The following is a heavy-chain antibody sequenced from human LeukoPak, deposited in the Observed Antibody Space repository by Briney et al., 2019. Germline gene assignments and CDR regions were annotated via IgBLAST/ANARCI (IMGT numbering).Heavy chain of an antibody. CDR3: AREAQLLTYYYDSSGYYGY. Sequence: GGSLRLSCAASGFTFSSYSMNWVRQAPGKGLEWVSSISSSSSYIYYADPVKGRFTISRDNAKNSLYLQMNSLRAEDTAVYYCAREAQLLTYYYDSSGYYGYWGQGTLVTVSS. CDR2: ISSSSSYI. CDR1: GFTFSSYS. V-gene: IGHV3-21*01. J-gene: IGHJ4*02. D-gene: IGHD3-22*01.